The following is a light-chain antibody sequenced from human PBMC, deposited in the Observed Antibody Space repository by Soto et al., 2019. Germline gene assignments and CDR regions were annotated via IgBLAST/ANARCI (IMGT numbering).Light chain of an antibody. Sequence: EIVMTQSPETLSVSPGERATFSCRASQSVSSNLAWFQQKPGQAPRLLIYGASTRATGIPVRFSGSGSGTEFTLTISSLQSEDFAVYYCQQYNNWPFWTFGQGTKVEIK. V-gene: IGKV3-15*01. CDR2: GAS. CDR1: QSVSSN. J-gene: IGKJ1*01. CDR3: QQYNNWPFWT.